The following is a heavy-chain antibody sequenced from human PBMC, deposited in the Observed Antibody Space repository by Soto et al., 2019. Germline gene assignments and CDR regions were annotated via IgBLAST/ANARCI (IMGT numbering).Heavy chain of an antibody. CDR3: ARGGPRDGYRDLDY. CDR2: ITSSGGST. CDR1: AFTFNTYA. Sequence: EVQLLESGGALVQPGDSLRLSCAASAFTFNTYAMTWVRQAPGKGLEWVSTITSSGGSTYYADSVKGRFTISRDNSKNTLYLPLSGLRTEDTAMYYCARGGPRDGYRDLDYWGQGTQVTVSS. D-gene: IGHD5-18*01. V-gene: IGHV3-23*01. J-gene: IGHJ4*02.